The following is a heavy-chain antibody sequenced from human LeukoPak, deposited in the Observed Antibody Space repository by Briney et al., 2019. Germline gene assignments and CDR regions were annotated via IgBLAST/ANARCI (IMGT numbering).Heavy chain of an antibody. J-gene: IGHJ4*02. D-gene: IGHD3-22*01. Sequence: SETLSLTCTVSGGSISTTDFYWGWIRQPPGKGLEWIGTIYYSGATYYPPSLKSRVTMSVDTSKNQFSLNLSSVTAADTAVYYCARQTYYSSGYFDYWGQGTPVTVSS. CDR1: GGSISTTDFY. CDR2: IYYSGAT. V-gene: IGHV4-39*01. CDR3: ARQTYYSSGYFDY.